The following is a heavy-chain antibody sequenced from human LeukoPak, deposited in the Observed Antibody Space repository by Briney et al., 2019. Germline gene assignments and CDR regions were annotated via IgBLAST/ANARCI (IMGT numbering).Heavy chain of an antibody. CDR2: IYYSGST. J-gene: IGHJ1*01. D-gene: IGHD5-24*01. V-gene: IGHV4-39*07. Sequence: SETLSLTCTVSGGSISSSSYYWGWIRQPPGKGLEWIGSIYYSGSTYYNPSLKSRVTISVDTSKNQFSLKLSSVTAADTAVYYCARGLEMATTKYFQHWGQGTLVTVSS. CDR1: GGSISSSSYY. CDR3: ARGLEMATTKYFQH.